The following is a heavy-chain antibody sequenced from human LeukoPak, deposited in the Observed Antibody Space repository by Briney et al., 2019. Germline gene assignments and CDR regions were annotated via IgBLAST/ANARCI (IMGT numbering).Heavy chain of an antibody. J-gene: IGHJ4*02. V-gene: IGHV3-7*01. CDR1: GFIFSSYW. CDR3: ARDPIDY. CDR2: IRQDGSEK. Sequence: GGALRLSCTASGFIFSSYWMTWGRQAPGKGLEWVANIRQDGSEKNFVDSVKGRFTISRDNAKTSLYLQMNTLTAEDTAVYYCARDPIDYWGQGTLVTVTS.